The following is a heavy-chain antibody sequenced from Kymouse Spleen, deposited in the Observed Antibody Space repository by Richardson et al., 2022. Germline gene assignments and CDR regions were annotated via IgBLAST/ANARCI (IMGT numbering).Heavy chain of an antibody. CDR2: IYYSGST. J-gene: IGHJ5*02. Sequence: QLQLQESGPGLVKPSETLSLTCTVSGGSISSSSYYWGWIRQPPGKGLEWIGSIYYSGSTYYNPSLKSRVTISVDTSKNQFSLKLSSVTAADTAVYYCARCYYGSGSYVNWFDPWGQGTLVTVSS. V-gene: IGHV4-39*01. CDR3: ARCYYGSGSYVNWFDP. CDR1: GGSISSSSYY. D-gene: IGHD3-10*01.